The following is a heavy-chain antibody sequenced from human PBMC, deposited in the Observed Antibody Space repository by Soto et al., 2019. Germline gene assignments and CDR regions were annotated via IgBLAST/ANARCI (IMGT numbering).Heavy chain of an antibody. CDR3: ARGDVNWFDP. V-gene: IGHV1-2*02. J-gene: IGHJ5*02. D-gene: IGHD2-21*02. CDR1: GYSFIGYY. CDR2: INPKSGVT. Sequence: PSVKVSCKASGYSFIGYYMHWVRQAPGQGLEWMGWINPKSGVTNYAQKFQGRVTMTRDTSITTAYMGLSSLRSDDTAVYYCARGDVNWFDPWGQGTLVTVSS.